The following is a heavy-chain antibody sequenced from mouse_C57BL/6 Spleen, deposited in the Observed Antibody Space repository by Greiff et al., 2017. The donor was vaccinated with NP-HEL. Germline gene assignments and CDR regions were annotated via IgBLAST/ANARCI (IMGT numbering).Heavy chain of an antibody. Sequence: QVQLQQSGAELVKPGASVKLSCKASGYTFTSYWMHWVQQRPGHGLEWIGMIPPNSGSTNYNEKFKSKATLTVDKSSSTASMQLSSLTSEESAVYYCAYYCSSSYDAMDYWGQGTAVTVSS. CDR2: IPPNSGST. V-gene: IGHV1-64*01. CDR1: GYTFTSYW. J-gene: IGHJ4*01. D-gene: IGHD1-1*01. CDR3: AYYCSSSYDAMDY.